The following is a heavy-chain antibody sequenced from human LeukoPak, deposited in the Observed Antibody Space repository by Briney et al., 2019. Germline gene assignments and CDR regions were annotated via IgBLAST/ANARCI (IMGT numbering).Heavy chain of an antibody. CDR3: ARDLDPYCSGASCFDAFDI. CDR1: GYTFTSYG. J-gene: IGHJ3*02. V-gene: IGHV1-18*01. CDR2: ISAYNVNT. Sequence: ASVKVSCKPSGYTFTSYGISWVRQAPGQGLEWMGWISAYNVNTNYAQKLHGRGTMTTDTSTSTAYIELRSLRSDDTAVYYCARDLDPYCSGASCFDAFDIWGQGTMVTVSS. D-gene: IGHD2-15*01.